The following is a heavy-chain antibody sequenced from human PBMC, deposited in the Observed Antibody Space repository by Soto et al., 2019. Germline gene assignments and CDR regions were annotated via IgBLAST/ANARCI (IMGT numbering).Heavy chain of an antibody. CDR3: ARWCNSGSGAFDI. D-gene: IGHD2-15*01. Sequence: ASVKVSCKASGGTFSSYAISWVRQAPGQGLEWMGGIIPIFGTANYAQKIQGRVTSTADESTSTAYRELSRLRSEDTAVYYCARWCNSGSGAFDIWGQGTIVTVSS. J-gene: IGHJ3*02. CDR1: GGTFSSYA. V-gene: IGHV1-69*13. CDR2: IIPIFGTA.